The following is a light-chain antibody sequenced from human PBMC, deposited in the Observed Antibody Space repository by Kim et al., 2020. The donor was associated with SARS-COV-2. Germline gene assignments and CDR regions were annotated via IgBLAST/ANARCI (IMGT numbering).Light chain of an antibody. CDR1: SSNSASNT. Sequence: GQRVTISCSGSSSNSASNTVNWYQQLPGRAPKLLIHSSNQRPSGVPDRFSGSKSGTSGSLAISGLQSEDEADYYCASWDNGLNARVFGGGTKLTVL. J-gene: IGLJ3*02. CDR3: ASWDNGLNARV. CDR2: SSN. V-gene: IGLV1-44*01.